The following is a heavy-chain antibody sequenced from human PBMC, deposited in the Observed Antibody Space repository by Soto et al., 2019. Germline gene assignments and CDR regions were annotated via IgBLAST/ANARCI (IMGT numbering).Heavy chain of an antibody. J-gene: IGHJ6*02. Sequence: QVQLQESGPGLVKSSGTLSLTCTVSGDSITNSDWWSWVRQSPGKGLEWIGEIHHSGATNHNPSLKSRVTRSVDKSTNHLSLKVSSVTAADAAVYYCVRNGYYCLDIWGQGTTVTVSS. CDR1: GDSITNSDW. CDR2: IHHSGAT. V-gene: IGHV4-4*02. CDR3: VRNGYYCLDI.